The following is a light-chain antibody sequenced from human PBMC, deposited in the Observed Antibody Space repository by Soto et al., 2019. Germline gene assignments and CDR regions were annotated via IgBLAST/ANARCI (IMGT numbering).Light chain of an antibody. CDR2: WAS. CDR1: QSVLYSSNNKNY. V-gene: IGKV4-1*01. Sequence: DIVMTQSPDSLAVSLGERATINCKSSQSVLYSSNNKNYLAWYQQKPGQPPKLLIYWASTRESWVPDRISGSGSGTDFTLTISSLQAEDVAVYYCQQYYITPWTFGQGTKVEIK. CDR3: QQYYITPWT. J-gene: IGKJ1*01.